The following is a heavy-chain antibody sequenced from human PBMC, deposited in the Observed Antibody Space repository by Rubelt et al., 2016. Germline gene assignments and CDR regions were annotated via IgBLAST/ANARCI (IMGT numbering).Heavy chain of an antibody. Sequence: EVQLVDSGGAVVQPGGSLRLSCAASGFAFSSYAMTWVRQAPGKGLEWVSGIGISDGSTYYTDSVKGRFTISRDNAKNSLYLQMNSLRAEDTAVYYCASGGSFFDHWGQGTLVTVSS. CDR2: IGISDGST. D-gene: IGHD3-10*01. CDR1: GFAFSSYA. V-gene: IGHV3-23*04. J-gene: IGHJ4*02. CDR3: ASGGSFFDH.